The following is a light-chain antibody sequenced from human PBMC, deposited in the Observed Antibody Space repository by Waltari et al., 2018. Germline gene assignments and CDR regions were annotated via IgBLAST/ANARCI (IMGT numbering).Light chain of an antibody. CDR1: ASNIDSNV. Sequence: QSVLTQQPSASGAPGQTVAISCSGSASNIDSNVVTWYQQFPGAAPKLLIHSNDQRPSGVPGRFAVSKSGTSASLAISGLQSEDEANYSCAAWDDSIYGPAFGGGTKLTVL. CDR3: AAWDDSIYGPA. CDR2: SND. V-gene: IGLV1-44*01. J-gene: IGLJ3*02.